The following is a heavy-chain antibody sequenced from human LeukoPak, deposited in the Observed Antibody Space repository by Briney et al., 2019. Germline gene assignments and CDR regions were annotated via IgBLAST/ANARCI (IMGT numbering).Heavy chain of an antibody. V-gene: IGHV4-34*01. CDR3: ARLVAARRGGDC. CDR2: INHSGST. Sequence: PSETLSLTCAVYGGSFSGYYWSWIRQPPGKGLEWIGEINHSGSTNYNPSLKSRVTISVDTSKNQFSLKLSSVTAADTAVYYCARLVAARRGGDCWGQGTLVTVSS. D-gene: IGHD6-6*01. CDR1: GGSFSGYY. J-gene: IGHJ4*02.